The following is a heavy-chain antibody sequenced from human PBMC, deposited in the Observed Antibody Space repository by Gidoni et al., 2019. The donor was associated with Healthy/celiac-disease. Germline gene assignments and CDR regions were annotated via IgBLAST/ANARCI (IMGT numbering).Heavy chain of an antibody. CDR3: ARDLRWGNPTLYWYFDL. D-gene: IGHD7-27*01. Sequence: QVQLQESGPGLVKPSQTLSLTCTVSGGSISSGDYYWSWIRQPPGKGLEWIGYIYYSGSTYYNPSLKSRVTISVDTSKNQFSLKLSSVTAADTAVYYCARDLRWGNPTLYWYFDLWGRGTLVTVSS. J-gene: IGHJ2*01. CDR2: IYYSGST. V-gene: IGHV4-30-4*01. CDR1: GGSISSGDYY.